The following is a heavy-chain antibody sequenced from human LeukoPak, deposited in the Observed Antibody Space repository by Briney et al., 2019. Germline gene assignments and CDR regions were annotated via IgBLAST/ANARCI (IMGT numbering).Heavy chain of an antibody. V-gene: IGHV3-49*04. CDR1: GFTFGDYA. J-gene: IGHJ4*02. CDR3: TRVGYYYDSSGYRDY. Sequence: GSLRLSCTASGFTFGDYAMSWVRQAPGKGLEWVGFIRSKAYGGTTEYAASVKGRFTISRDDSKSIAYLQMNSLKTEDTAVYYCTRVGYYYDSSGYRDYWGQGTLVTVSS. CDR2: IRSKAYGGTT. D-gene: IGHD3-22*01.